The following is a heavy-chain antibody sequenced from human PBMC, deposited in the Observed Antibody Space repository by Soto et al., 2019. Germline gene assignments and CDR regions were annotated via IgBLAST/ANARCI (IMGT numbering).Heavy chain of an antibody. V-gene: IGHV2-70*04. CDR2: IDWDGDK. CDR3: ARMPARSGNNHHDAFDF. Sequence: SGPTLVNPTQTLTLTCTFSGFSLSTNAMRVSWIRQSPGKALEWLARIDWDGDKLYNTSLRTRLTISKDTSKNQVVLTMTNMDPLDTGTYYCARMPARSGNNHHDAFDFWGPGTMVTVSS. J-gene: IGHJ3*01. CDR1: GFSLSTNAMR. D-gene: IGHD1-26*01.